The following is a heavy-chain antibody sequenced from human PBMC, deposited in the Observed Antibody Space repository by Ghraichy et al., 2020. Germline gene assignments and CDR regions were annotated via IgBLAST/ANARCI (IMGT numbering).Heavy chain of an antibody. V-gene: IGHV3-23*01. J-gene: IGHJ6*03. D-gene: IGHD1-7*01. CDR2: ISGSGGST. CDR3: AKSSVELRDYYYYMDV. Sequence: LSLTCAASGFTFSSYAMSWVRQAPGKGLEWVSAISGSGGSTYYADSVKGRFIISRDNSKNTLYLQINSLRAEDTAVYYCAKSSVELRDYYYYMDVGGKGTTVTVSS. CDR1: GFTFSSYA.